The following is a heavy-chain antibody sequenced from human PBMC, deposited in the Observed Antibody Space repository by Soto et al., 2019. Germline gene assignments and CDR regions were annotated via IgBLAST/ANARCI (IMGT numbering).Heavy chain of an antibody. J-gene: IGHJ4*02. D-gene: IGHD2-15*01. V-gene: IGHV3-33*01. Sequence: QVQLVESGGGVVQPGRSLRLSCAASGFTFSNYGMNWVRQAPGKGLEWVALIWHVGSNTYYSDSVKGRFTISRDNSKNTLYLQMNSLRAEDTAVYYCATYRGYCSSGTCFDYWGQGTLVTVSS. CDR3: ATYRGYCSSGTCFDY. CDR2: IWHVGSNT. CDR1: GFTFSNYG.